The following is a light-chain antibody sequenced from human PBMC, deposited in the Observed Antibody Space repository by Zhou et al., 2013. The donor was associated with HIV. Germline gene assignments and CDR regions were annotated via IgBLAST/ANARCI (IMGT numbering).Light chain of an antibody. CDR2: GAS. J-gene: IGKJ1*01. CDR1: QSVAGSN. V-gene: IGKV3-20*01. CDR3: HQYATSPWT. Sequence: EIVLTQSPGTLSLSPGERATLSCRASQSVAGSNLAWYQQKPGQAPRLLIYGASSRATGIPDRFSGSGSGTDFTLTISRLEPEDFAVYSCHQYATSPWTFGQGTKVEIK.